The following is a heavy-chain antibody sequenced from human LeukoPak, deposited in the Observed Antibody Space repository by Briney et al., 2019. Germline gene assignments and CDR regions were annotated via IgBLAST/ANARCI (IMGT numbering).Heavy chain of an antibody. J-gene: IGHJ3*02. D-gene: IGHD2-15*01. CDR2: IRSKAYGGTT. Sequence: GGSLRLSCTASGFTFGDYAMSWVRQAPGKGLEWVGFIRSKAYGGTTEYAASVKGRFTISRDDSKSIAYLQMNSLKTEDTAVYYCTRGSGGSWDAFDIWGQGTMVTVSS. CDR1: GFTFGDYA. V-gene: IGHV3-49*04. CDR3: TRGSGGSWDAFDI.